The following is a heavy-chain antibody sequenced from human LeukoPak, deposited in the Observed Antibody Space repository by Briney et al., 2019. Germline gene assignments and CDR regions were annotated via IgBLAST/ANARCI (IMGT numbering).Heavy chain of an antibody. CDR2: IYYSGST. CDR1: GGSISSSSYS. CDR3: ARFTSAAAGT. D-gene: IGHD6-13*01. Sequence: SETLSLTCTVSGGSISSSSYSWGWIRQPPGKGLEWIGSIYYSGSTFYNPSLNSRVTVSVDTSKNQFSLKLSSVTAADTAVYYCARFTSAAAGTWGQGTLVTVSS. J-gene: IGHJ4*02. V-gene: IGHV4-39*01.